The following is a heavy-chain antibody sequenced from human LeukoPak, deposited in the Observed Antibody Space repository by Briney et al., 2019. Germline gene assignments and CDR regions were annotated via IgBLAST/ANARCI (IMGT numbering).Heavy chain of an antibody. CDR1: GGSISSSSYY. D-gene: IGHD5-12*01. Sequence: TPSETLSLTCTVSGGSISSSSYYWGWIRQPPGKGLEWIGSIYYSGSTYYNPSLKSRVTISVDTSKNQFSLKLSSVTVADTAVYYCARQGLGRGYSGYDQRRLDYWGQGTLVTVSS. J-gene: IGHJ4*02. CDR3: ARQGLGRGYSGYDQRRLDY. CDR2: IYYSGST. V-gene: IGHV4-39*01.